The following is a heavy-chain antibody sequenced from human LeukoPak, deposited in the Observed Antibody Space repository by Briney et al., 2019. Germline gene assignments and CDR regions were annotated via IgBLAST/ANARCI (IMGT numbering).Heavy chain of an antibody. D-gene: IGHD1-7*01. CDR3: AELGTAEFDS. Sequence: SETLSLTCTVSGGSISSSSYYWGWIRQPPGKGLEWIGSINYSGSTSYNPSLKSRVTISVDTSKNQFSLKLSSVTAADTAVYYCAELGTAEFDSWGQGTLVTVSS. CDR1: GGSISSSSYY. V-gene: IGHV4-39*01. CDR2: INYSGST. J-gene: IGHJ4*02.